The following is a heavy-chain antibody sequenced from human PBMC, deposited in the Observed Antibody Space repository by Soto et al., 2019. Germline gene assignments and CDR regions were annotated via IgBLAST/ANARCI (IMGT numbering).Heavy chain of an antibody. CDR3: ARDRAGTDPFDY. CDR2: IYYSGST. V-gene: IGHV4-59*01. Sequence: SETLSLTCTVSGGSISSYYWSWIRQPPGKGLEWIGYIYYSGSTNYNPSLKSRVTISVDTSKNQFSLKLSSVTAADTAVYYCARDRAGTDPFDYWGQGTLVTVSS. CDR1: GGSISSYY. D-gene: IGHD1-1*01. J-gene: IGHJ4*02.